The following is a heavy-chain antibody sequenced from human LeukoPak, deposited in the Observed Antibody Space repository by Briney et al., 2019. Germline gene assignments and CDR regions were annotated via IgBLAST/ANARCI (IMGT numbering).Heavy chain of an antibody. CDR2: ISYDGSNK. V-gene: IGHV3-30-3*01. CDR3: ARTLGLIVVVAGIDY. CDR1: GFTFSSYA. D-gene: IGHD2-15*01. Sequence: GGSLRLFCAASGFTFSSYAMHWVRQAPGKGLEWVAVISYDGSNKYYADSVKGRFTISRDNSKNTLYLQMNSLRAEDTAVYYCARTLGLIVVVAGIDYWGQGTLVTVSS. J-gene: IGHJ4*02.